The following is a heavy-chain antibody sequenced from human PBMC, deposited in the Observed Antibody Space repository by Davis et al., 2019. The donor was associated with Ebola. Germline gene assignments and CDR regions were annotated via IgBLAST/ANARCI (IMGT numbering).Heavy chain of an antibody. D-gene: IGHD7-27*01. V-gene: IGHV4-31*03. J-gene: IGHJ4*02. CDR3: ARVGGITGVDY. CDR2: IYYSGST. Sequence: MPSETLSLTCTVSGGSISSGGYYWSWIRQHPGKGLEWIGYIYYSGSTYYNPSLKSRVTISVDTSKNQFSLKLSSVTAADTAVYYCARVGGITGVDYWGQGTLVTVSS. CDR1: GGSISSGGYY.